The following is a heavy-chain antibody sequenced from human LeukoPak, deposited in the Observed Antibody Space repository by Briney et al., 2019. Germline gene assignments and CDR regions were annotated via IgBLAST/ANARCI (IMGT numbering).Heavy chain of an antibody. Sequence: SETLSLACTVSGGSISSSSYYWGWIRQPPGKGLEWIGSIYYSGSTYYNPSLKSRVTISVDTSKNQFSLKLSSVTAAGTAVYYCARPGGSYHGWFDPWGQGTLVTVSS. V-gene: IGHV4-39*01. CDR2: IYYSGST. D-gene: IGHD1-26*01. CDR3: ARPGGSYHGWFDP. CDR1: GGSISSSSYY. J-gene: IGHJ5*02.